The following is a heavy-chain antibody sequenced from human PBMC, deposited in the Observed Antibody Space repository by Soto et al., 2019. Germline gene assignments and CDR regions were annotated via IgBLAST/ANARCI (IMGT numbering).Heavy chain of an antibody. CDR2: ISAYNGNT. Sequence: AKVTCKASGYRFNSKAICWPRHSNEQGLEWMGWISAYNGNTNYAQKLQGRVTMTTDTSTSTAYMELRSLRSDDTAVYYCARDLGDYIWGSYRYMAPAYWVQGTLVPVSS. CDR1: GYRFNSKA. V-gene: IGHV1-18*01. CDR3: ARDLGDYIWGSYRYMAPAY. D-gene: IGHD3-16*02. J-gene: IGHJ4*02.